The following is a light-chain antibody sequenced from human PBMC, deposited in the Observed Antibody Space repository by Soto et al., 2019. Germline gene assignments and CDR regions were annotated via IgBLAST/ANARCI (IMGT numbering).Light chain of an antibody. CDR3: QQYNNWPIT. CDR2: GAS. Sequence: EIVMTQSPATLSVSPGERATLSCRASQNVLSNLAWYQQKPGQAPRLLIYGASTRATGLPARFSGSGSGTQFTLTISSLQSEDFAVYYCQQYNNWPITFSQGTRLEIK. CDR1: QNVLSN. J-gene: IGKJ5*01. V-gene: IGKV3-15*01.